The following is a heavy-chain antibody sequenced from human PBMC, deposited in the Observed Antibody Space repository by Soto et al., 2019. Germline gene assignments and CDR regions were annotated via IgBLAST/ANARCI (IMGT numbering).Heavy chain of an antibody. Sequence: QVQLVQSGAEVKKPGSSVKVSCKASGGTFSSYAISWVRQAPGQGLEGMGGIIPTFGTANYAQKFQGRVTITADESTSTAYMELSSLRSEDTAVYYCAREPTTFTLTHDAFDFWGQGTMVTVSS. V-gene: IGHV1-69*01. D-gene: IGHD4-17*01. CDR1: GGTFSSYA. J-gene: IGHJ3*01. CDR3: AREPTTFTLTHDAFDF. CDR2: IIPTFGTA.